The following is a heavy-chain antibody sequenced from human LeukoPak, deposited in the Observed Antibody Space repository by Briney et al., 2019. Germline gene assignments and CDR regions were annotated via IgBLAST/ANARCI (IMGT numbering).Heavy chain of an antibody. Sequence: GGSLRLSCAASGFTFSSYGMHWVRQAPGKGLEWVAVIWYDGSNKYYADSVKGRFTISRDNSKNTLYLQMNSLRAEDTAVYYCAKVGASIWSYFDYWGQGTLVTVSS. CDR3: AKVGASIWSYFDY. CDR2: IWYDGSNK. V-gene: IGHV3-33*06. CDR1: GFTFSSYG. J-gene: IGHJ4*02. D-gene: IGHD1-26*01.